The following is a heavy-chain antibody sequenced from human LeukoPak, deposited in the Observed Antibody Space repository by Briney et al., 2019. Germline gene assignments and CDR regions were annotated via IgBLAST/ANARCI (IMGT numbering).Heavy chain of an antibody. CDR3: ARDEIAVAGYYGMDV. D-gene: IGHD6-19*01. Sequence: GASVKVSCEASGYTFTSYYMHWVRQAPGQGLEWMGIINPSGGSTSYAQKFQGRVTMTRDTSTSTVYMELSSLRSEDTAVYYCARDEIAVAGYYGMDVWGQGTTVTVSS. V-gene: IGHV1-46*01. J-gene: IGHJ6*02. CDR2: INPSGGST. CDR1: GYTFTSYY.